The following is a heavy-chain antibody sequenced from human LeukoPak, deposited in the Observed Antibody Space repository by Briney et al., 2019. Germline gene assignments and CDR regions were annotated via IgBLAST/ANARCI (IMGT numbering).Heavy chain of an antibody. J-gene: IGHJ6*03. CDR2: ISSSGSTI. CDR1: GFTFSSYE. Sequence: PGGSLRLSCAASGFTFSSYEMNGVRQAPGKGLEWVSYISSSGSTIYYADSVKGRFTISRDNAKNSLYLQMNSLRAEDTAVYYCARILRYFDWSPRPYYYMDVWGKGTTVTVSS. V-gene: IGHV3-48*03. CDR3: ARILRYFDWSPRPYYYMDV. D-gene: IGHD3-9*01.